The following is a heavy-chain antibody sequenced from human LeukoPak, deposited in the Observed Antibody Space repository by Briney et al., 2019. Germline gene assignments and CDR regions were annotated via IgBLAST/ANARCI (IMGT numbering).Heavy chain of an antibody. V-gene: IGHV3-7*05. D-gene: IGHD3-16*02. CDR2: IKQDGSEK. Sequence: PGGSLRLSCAASGFTFSSFWMSWVRQAPGKGREGVANIKQDGSEKYYVDSVKGRFTISRDNAKNSLYLQMNRLRAEDTAVYYCARDYPPGVSFDYWGQGTLVSVSS. CDR1: GFTFSSFW. CDR3: ARDYPPGVSFDY. J-gene: IGHJ4*02.